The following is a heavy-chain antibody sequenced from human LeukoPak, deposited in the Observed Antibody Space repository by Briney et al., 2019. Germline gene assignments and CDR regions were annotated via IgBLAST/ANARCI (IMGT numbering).Heavy chain of an antibody. CDR3: ARQTGSGLFILP. V-gene: IGHV4-61*02. CDR2: VSSSGRT. CDR1: GDSISSGSFY. D-gene: IGHD3/OR15-3a*01. Sequence: PSQTLSLTCTVSGDSISSGSFYWSWIRQAAGKGLEWIGRVSSSGRTTYNPSLKSRLTISITTSKNQFSLRLTSVTAADTAVYYCARQTGSGLFILPGGQGTLVTVSS. J-gene: IGHJ4*02.